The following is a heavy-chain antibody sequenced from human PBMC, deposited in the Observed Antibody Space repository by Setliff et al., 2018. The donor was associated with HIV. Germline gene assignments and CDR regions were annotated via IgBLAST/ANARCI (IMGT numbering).Heavy chain of an antibody. Sequence: PSETLSLTCTVSGGSISSSNYYWGWIRQPPGKGLEWIGNIYYSGSTYYNPSLKSRVTISVDTSKNQFSLKLSSVTAADTAVYYCAKTSVGATGLYAFDIWGQGTMVTVSS. CDR2: IYYSGST. CDR1: GGSISSSNYY. D-gene: IGHD1-26*01. V-gene: IGHV4-39*07. J-gene: IGHJ3*02. CDR3: AKTSVGATGLYAFDI.